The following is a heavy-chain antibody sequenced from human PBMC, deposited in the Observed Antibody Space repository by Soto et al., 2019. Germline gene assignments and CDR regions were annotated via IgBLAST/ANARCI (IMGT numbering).Heavy chain of an antibody. D-gene: IGHD6-13*01. Sequence: QVQLVQSGAEVKKPGSSVKVSCKASGGTFSSYASSWVRQAPGQGLEWMGGIIPIFGTANYAQKFQGRVTITADESTSTAYMELSSLRSEDTAVYYCARGAAAGPYYYYGMDVWGQGTTVTVSS. V-gene: IGHV1-69*12. J-gene: IGHJ6*02. CDR2: IIPIFGTA. CDR3: ARGAAAGPYYYYGMDV. CDR1: GGTFSSYA.